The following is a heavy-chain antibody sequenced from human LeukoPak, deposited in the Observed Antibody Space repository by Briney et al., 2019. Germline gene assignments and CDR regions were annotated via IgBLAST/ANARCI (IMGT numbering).Heavy chain of an antibody. V-gene: IGHV4-39*07. CDR3: ARVVGRSSGWYYFDY. D-gene: IGHD6-19*01. J-gene: IGHJ4*02. Sequence: SETLSLTCTVSGGSVSSSSYYWGWIRQPPGKGLEWIGSIYYSGSTYYNPSLKSRVTISVDTSKNQFSLKMSSVTAADTAVYYCARVVGRSSGWYYFDYWGQGTLVTVSS. CDR2: IYYSGST. CDR1: GGSVSSSSYY.